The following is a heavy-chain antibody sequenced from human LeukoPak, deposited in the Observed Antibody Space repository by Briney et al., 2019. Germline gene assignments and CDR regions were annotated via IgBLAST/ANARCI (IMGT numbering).Heavy chain of an antibody. Sequence: GGSLRLSCAASGFIFSDYYMTWIRQAPGKGLEWLSYISGSGSDTNYADSVKGRFTTSRDNAKNSLYLQMNSLRAEDTAVYYCARVGSIAASGTPDYWGQGTLVTVSS. CDR1: GFIFSDYY. D-gene: IGHD6-13*01. J-gene: IGHJ4*02. V-gene: IGHV3-11*06. CDR3: ARVGSIAASGTPDY. CDR2: ISGSGSDT.